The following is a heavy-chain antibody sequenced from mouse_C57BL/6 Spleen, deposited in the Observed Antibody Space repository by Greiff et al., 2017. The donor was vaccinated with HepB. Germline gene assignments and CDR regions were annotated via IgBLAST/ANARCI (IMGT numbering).Heavy chain of an antibody. J-gene: IGHJ2*01. CDR1: GYTFTDYN. D-gene: IGHD2-4*01. CDR2: INPNNGGT. CDR3: ARFDDYDGGFGY. V-gene: IGHV1-18*01. Sequence: DVKLVESGPELVKPGASVKIPCKASGYTFTDYNMDWVKQSHGKSLEWIGDINPNNGGTIYNQKFKGKATLTVDKSSSTAYMELRSLTSEDTAVYYCARFDDYDGGFGYWGQGTTLTVSS.